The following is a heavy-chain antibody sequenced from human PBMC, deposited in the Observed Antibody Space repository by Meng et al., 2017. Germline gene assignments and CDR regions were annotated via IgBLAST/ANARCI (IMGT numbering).Heavy chain of an antibody. V-gene: IGHV3-53*01. D-gene: IGHD6-19*01. J-gene: IGHJ4*02. CDR2: IYSGGST. Sequence: VQLVESGGGLIHPGGSLRLSCTAAGFSVTTSYMSWVRQAPGKGLEWVSVIYSGGSTYYADSVKGRFSISRDNSKNTLYLQMNSLRAEDTAVYFCARDSSSGWYHNYWGQGTLVTVSS. CDR1: GFSVTTSY. CDR3: ARDSSSGWYHNY.